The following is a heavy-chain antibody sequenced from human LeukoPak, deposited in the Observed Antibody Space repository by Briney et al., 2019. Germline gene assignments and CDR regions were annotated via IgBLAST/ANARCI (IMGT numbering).Heavy chain of an antibody. CDR3: ARDRYNAFDI. D-gene: IGHD2-2*02. CDR1: GGSISSYY. CDR2: IYYSGST. J-gene: IGHJ3*02. V-gene: IGHV4-59*01. Sequence: PSETLSLTCTVSGGSISSYYWSWLRQPPGKGLEWIGYIYYSGSTNYNPSLKSRVTISVDTSKNQFSLKLSSVTAADTAVYYCARDRYNAFDIWGQGTMVTVSS.